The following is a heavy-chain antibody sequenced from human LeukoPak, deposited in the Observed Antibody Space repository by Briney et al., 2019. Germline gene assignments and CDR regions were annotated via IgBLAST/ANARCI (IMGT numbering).Heavy chain of an antibody. V-gene: IGHV3-23*01. CDR2: ISGSGGST. CDR3: AKPITGTTFSAY. J-gene: IGHJ4*02. CDR1: GFTFSSYA. D-gene: IGHD1-20*01. Sequence: GSLRLSCAASGFTFSSYAMSWVRQAPGKGLEWVSAISGSGGSTYYADSVKGRFTISRDNSKNTLYLQMNSLRAEDTAVYYCAKPITGTTFSAYWGQGTLVTVSS.